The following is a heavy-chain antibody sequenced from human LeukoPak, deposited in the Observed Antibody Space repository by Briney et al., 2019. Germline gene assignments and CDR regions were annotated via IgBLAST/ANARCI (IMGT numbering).Heavy chain of an antibody. D-gene: IGHD3-22*01. Sequence: GGSLRLSCAASGFTFDDYGMSWVRQAPGKGLEWVSGINWNGGSTGYADSVKGRFTISRDNSKNTLYLQMNSLRAEDTAVYYCAKAAYYLYYFDYWGQGTLVTVSS. CDR1: GFTFDDYG. CDR2: INWNGGST. CDR3: AKAAYYLYYFDY. J-gene: IGHJ4*02. V-gene: IGHV3-20*04.